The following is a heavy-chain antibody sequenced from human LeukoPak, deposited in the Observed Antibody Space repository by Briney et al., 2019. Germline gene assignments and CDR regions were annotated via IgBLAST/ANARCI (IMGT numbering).Heavy chain of an antibody. CDR3: AKPITISGATDGFDI. J-gene: IGHJ3*02. CDR2: IKQDGSEK. Sequence: GGSLRLSCAASGFTFDDYGMSWIRQAPGKGLEWVANIKQDGSEKYYLDSVKGRFTISRDNAKNSLYLQMSSLRAEDTAVYYCAKPITISGATDGFDIWGQGAKVIVSS. D-gene: IGHD3-3*01. CDR1: GFTFDDYG. V-gene: IGHV3-7*01.